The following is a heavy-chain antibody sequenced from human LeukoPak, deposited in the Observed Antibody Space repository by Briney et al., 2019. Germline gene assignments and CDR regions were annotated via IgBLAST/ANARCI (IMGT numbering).Heavy chain of an antibody. Sequence: ESGPTLVKPTQTLTLTRTFSGFSLSTSGVGVGWIRQPPGKALEWLALIYWDDDKRYSPSLKSRLTITKDTSKNQVVLTVTNMDPVDTATYYCAHRGGFDCSGHYFAYWGQGTLVTVSS. CDR3: AHRGGFDCSGHYFAY. D-gene: IGHD2-15*01. J-gene: IGHJ4*02. CDR1: GFSLSTSGVG. CDR2: IYWDDDK. V-gene: IGHV2-5*02.